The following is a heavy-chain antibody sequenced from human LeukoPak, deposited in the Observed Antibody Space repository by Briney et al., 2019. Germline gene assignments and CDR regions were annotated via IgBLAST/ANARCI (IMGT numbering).Heavy chain of an antibody. V-gene: IGHV3-9*01. J-gene: IGHJ3*02. D-gene: IGHD5-24*01. CDR3: AKARDGLIGDAFDI. CDR2: ISWNSGSI. Sequence: GGPLRLSCAASGFTFDDYAMHWVRQAPGKGLEWVSGISWNSGSIGYADSVKGRFTISRDNAKNSLYLQMNSLRAEDTALYYCAKARDGLIGDAFDIWGQGTMVTVSS. CDR1: GFTFDDYA.